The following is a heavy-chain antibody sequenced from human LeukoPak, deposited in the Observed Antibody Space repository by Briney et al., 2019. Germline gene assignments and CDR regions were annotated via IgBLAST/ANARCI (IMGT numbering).Heavy chain of an antibody. Sequence: SETLSLTCTVSGGSISSRNYYWGWIRQPPGRRLEWIGSIYYSGSTYYNPSLKSRVNISLDTSKNQFSLKLSSVTAADTAVYYCAGPEDYYDSSGDAFDIWGQGTMVTVSS. D-gene: IGHD3-22*01. CDR1: GGSISSRNYY. CDR3: AGPEDYYDSSGDAFDI. J-gene: IGHJ3*02. V-gene: IGHV4-39*07. CDR2: IYYSGST.